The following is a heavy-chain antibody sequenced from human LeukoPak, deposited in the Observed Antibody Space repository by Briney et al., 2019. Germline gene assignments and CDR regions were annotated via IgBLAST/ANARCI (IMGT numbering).Heavy chain of an antibody. CDR2: INNDGTDA. Sequence: PGGSLRLSCASSGFTLRTEWMHCVPQVPGKGLVWVSRINNDGTDATYADSVKGRFTISRDNAKNTLFLQMNSLRAEDTSIYYCARGLRRPDYWGQGTLVTVSS. D-gene: IGHD3-16*01. J-gene: IGHJ4*02. V-gene: IGHV3-74*01. CDR1: GFTLRTEW. CDR3: ARGLRRPDY.